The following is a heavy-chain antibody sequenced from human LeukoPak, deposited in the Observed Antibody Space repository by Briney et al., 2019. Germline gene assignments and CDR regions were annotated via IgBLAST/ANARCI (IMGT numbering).Heavy chain of an antibody. CDR3: ARGGQPYYYYYMDV. J-gene: IGHJ6*03. CDR2: ISSSSSYI. CDR1: GFTFSSYS. Sequence: PGGSLRLSCAASGFTFSSYSMNWVRQAPGKGLGWVSSISSSSSYIYYADSVKGRFTISRDNAKNSLYLQMNSLRAEDTAVYYCARGGQPYYYYYMDVWGKGTTVAVSS. V-gene: IGHV3-21*01.